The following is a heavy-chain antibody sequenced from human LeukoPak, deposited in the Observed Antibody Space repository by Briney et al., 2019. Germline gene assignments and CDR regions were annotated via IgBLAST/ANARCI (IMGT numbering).Heavy chain of an antibody. V-gene: IGHV1-18*01. CDR1: GYTFTSCG. CDR3: AREYSGSYYVWFDP. CDR2: ISAYNGNT. D-gene: IGHD1-26*01. J-gene: IGHJ5*02. Sequence: ASVKVSCKASGYTFTSCGISWVRQAPGQGLEWMGWISAYNGNTNYAQKLQGRVTMTTDTSTSTAYMELRSLRSDDTAVYYCAREYSGSYYVWFDPWGQGTLVTVSS.